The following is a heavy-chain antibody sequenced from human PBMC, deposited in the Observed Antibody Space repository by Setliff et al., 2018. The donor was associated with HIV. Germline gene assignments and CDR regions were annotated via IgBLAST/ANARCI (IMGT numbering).Heavy chain of an antibody. CDR2: INPGGGST. CDR1: GYTFTSYH. V-gene: IGHV1-46*01. CDR3: ARDHGTLTGYYTDH. Sequence: GASVKVSCKASGYTFTSYHMHWVRQAPGQGLEWMGIINPGGGSTSYAQKFQGRVTMTTDTSASTAYMELRSLRSDDTAVYYCARDHGTLTGYYTDHWGQGTLVTVSS. J-gene: IGHJ4*02. D-gene: IGHD3-9*01.